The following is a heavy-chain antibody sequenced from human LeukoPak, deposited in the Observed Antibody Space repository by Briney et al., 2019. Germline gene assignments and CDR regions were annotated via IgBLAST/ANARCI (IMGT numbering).Heavy chain of an antibody. CDR3: GVGLYSSSWYLNYYYYMDV. V-gene: IGHV1-69*06. CDR1: GGTFSSYA. Sequence: GASVKVSCKASGGTFSSYAISWVRQAPGQGLEWMGGIIPIFGTANYAQKFQGRVTITADKSTSTAYMELSSLRSEDTAVYYCGVGLYSSSWYLNYYYYMDVWGKGTTVTVSS. CDR2: IIPIFGTA. D-gene: IGHD6-13*01. J-gene: IGHJ6*03.